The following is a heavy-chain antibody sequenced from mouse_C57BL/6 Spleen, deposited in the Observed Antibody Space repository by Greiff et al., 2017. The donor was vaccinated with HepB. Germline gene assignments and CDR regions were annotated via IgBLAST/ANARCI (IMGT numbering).Heavy chain of an antibody. CDR1: GYTFTSYW. J-gene: IGHJ4*01. CDR3: ASPYSNYYYAMDY. Sequence: QVQLQQSGAELAKPGASVKLSCKASGYTFTSYWMHWVKQRPGQGLEWIGYINPSSGYTKYNQKFKDKATLTADKSSSTAYMQLSSLTYEDSAVYYCASPYSNYYYAMDYWGQGTSVTVSS. CDR2: INPSSGYT. D-gene: IGHD2-5*01. V-gene: IGHV1-7*01.